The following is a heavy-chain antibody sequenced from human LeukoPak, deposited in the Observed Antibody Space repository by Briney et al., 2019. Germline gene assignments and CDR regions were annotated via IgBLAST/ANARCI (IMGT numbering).Heavy chain of an antibody. CDR1: GFTFSSCW. CDR2: INSDGSST. V-gene: IGHV3-74*01. J-gene: IGHJ4*02. D-gene: IGHD3-10*01. CDR3: ARDVVRFGEPTYDY. Sequence: PGGSLRLSCAVSGFTFSSCWMHWVRQAPGKGLVWVSRINSDGSSTSYADSVKGRFTISRDNAKNTLYLQMNSLRAEDTAVYYCARDVVRFGEPTYDYWGQGTLVTVSS.